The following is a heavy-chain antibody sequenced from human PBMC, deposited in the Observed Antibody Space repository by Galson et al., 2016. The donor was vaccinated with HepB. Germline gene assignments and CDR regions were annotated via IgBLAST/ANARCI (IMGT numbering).Heavy chain of an antibody. CDR3: ARGKEYSSPFYYYYAVDG. CDR1: GGSISSYY. J-gene: IGHJ6*02. Sequence: SETLSLTCSIFGGSISSYYWTWMRQPPGKGLEWIGNIYFTGGTNYNPSLKSRVTISLDTSRNQSALKLTSVSAAGSALYYCARGKEYSSPFYYYYAVDGWGQGTSVTVSS. D-gene: IGHD6-6*01. CDR2: IYFTGGT. V-gene: IGHV4-59*01.